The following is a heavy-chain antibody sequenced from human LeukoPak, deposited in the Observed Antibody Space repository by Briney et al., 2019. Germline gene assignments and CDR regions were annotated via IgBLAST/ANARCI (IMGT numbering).Heavy chain of an antibody. Sequence: GGSLRLSCAASGFTFSSYGMHWVRQAPGKGLEWVAVISYDGSNKYYADSVKGRFTISRDNSKNTLYLQMNSLRAEDTAVYYCAHPAYDYVWGTLDYWGQGTLVTVSS. J-gene: IGHJ4*02. CDR3: AHPAYDYVWGTLDY. CDR2: ISYDGSNK. CDR1: GFTFSSYG. V-gene: IGHV3-30*19. D-gene: IGHD3-16*01.